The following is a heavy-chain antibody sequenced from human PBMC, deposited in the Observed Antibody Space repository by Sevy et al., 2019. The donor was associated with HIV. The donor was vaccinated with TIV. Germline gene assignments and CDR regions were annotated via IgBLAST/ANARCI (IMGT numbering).Heavy chain of an antibody. D-gene: IGHD3-22*01. CDR1: GFTFSSYA. Sequence: GGSLRLSCAASGFTFSSYAMSWVRQAPGKGLEWVSGISGSDGSTYYTDSVKGRFTISRDTSKNTLYLQMNSLRAADTAVYYCAKGPDYYASSGTPLDYWGQGTLVTVSS. CDR2: ISGSDGST. V-gene: IGHV3-23*01. CDR3: AKGPDYYASSGTPLDY. J-gene: IGHJ4*02.